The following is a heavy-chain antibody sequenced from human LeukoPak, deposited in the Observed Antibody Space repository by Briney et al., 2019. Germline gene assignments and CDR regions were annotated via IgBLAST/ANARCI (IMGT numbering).Heavy chain of an antibody. D-gene: IGHD4-23*01. CDR1: GSTFSSYG. CDR3: ARRGDGYGGMTARYFQH. CDR2: ISYDGSNK. V-gene: IGHV3-30*03. J-gene: IGHJ1*01. Sequence: GGSLRLSCAASGSTFSSYGMRWVRQAPGKGLEWVAVISYDGSNKYYADSVKGRFTISRDNSKDTLYLQMNSLRAEDTAVYYCARRGDGYGGMTARYFQHWGQGTLVTVSS.